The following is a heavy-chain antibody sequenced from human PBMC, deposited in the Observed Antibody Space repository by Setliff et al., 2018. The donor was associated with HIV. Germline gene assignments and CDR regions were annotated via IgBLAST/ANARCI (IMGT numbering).Heavy chain of an antibody. J-gene: IGHJ4*02. CDR3: ARGECSGGSCYPPDY. CDR2: IVYSGTT. D-gene: IGHD2-15*01. V-gene: IGHV4-39*01. Sequence: TSETLSLTCTVSGGSIIINDYYWGWIRQSPGKGLEWIGSIVYSGTTYYNVSLESRVTISVDTSKNQLSLKLSSVTAADTAVYYCARGECSGGSCYPPDYWGQGTLVT. CDR1: GGSIIINDYY.